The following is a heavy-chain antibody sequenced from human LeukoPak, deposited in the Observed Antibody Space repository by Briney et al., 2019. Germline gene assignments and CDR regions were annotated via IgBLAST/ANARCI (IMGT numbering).Heavy chain of an antibody. Sequence: SETLSLTCTVSGGSIGTYYWSWIRQSPGKGLEWIGYIYVTGTRYNPYLQSRVTISVDRSRNQFFLKMSSVTAADTAVYYCTRHIGGGIEDMDVWGKGTTVTVSS. CDR1: GGSIGTYY. D-gene: IGHD3-16*02. CDR2: IYVTGT. CDR3: TRHIGGGIEDMDV. V-gene: IGHV4-59*08. J-gene: IGHJ6*03.